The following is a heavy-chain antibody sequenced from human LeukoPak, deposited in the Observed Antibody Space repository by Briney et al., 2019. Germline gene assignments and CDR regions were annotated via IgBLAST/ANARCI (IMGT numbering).Heavy chain of an antibody. CDR3: ARGGPYQLILVYDYYGMDV. CDR2: INSDGSST. Sequence: GGSLRLSCAASGFTFSSYWMHWVRQAPGKGLVWVSRINSDGSSTSYADSVKGRFTISRDNAKNTLYLQMNSLRAEDTAVYYCARGGPYQLILVYDYYGMDVWGQGTTVTVSS. V-gene: IGHV3-74*01. CDR1: GFTFSSYW. J-gene: IGHJ6*02. D-gene: IGHD2-2*01.